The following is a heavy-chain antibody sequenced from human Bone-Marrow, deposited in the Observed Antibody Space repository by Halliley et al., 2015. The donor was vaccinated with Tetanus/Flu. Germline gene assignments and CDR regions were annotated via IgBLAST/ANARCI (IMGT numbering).Heavy chain of an antibody. J-gene: IGHJ5*02. CDR2: ISGSGGVT. Sequence: SLRLSCAASGFTFTDYDMSWVRQAPGKGLEWVSGISGSGGVTNYADSVKGRFTISRDNSKNTLYLQMNSLRAEDTALYYCAKPRSDFVFWSSGWFDPGGRGPLVTVPS. CDR1: GFTFTDYD. V-gene: IGHV3-23*01. D-gene: IGHD3-3*01. CDR3: AKPRSDFVFWSSGWFDP.